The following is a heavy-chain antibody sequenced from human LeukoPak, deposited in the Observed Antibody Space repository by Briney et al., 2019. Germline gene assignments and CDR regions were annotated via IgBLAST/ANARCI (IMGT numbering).Heavy chain of an antibody. D-gene: IGHD5-18*01. V-gene: IGHV3-23*01. CDR3: ARDRSGEYSYGSFDY. Sequence: GGSLRLSCAASGFTFSSYAMSWVRQAPGKGLEWVSAISGSGGSTYYADSVKGRFTISRDNSKNTLYLQMNSLRADDTAVYSCARDRSGEYSYGSFDYWGQGTLVTVSS. J-gene: IGHJ4*02. CDR1: GFTFSSYA. CDR2: ISGSGGST.